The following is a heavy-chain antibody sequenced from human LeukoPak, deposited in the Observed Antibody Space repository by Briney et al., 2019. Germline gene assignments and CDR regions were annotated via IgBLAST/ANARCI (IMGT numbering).Heavy chain of an antibody. Sequence: SETLSLTCTVSGDSVSSGTYYWIWIRQPPGKGLEWVAYFYYNGITKYNPSLKSRVTISVDTSKNQFSLKLNSVTAADTAVYYCAKVGKYDWLASYWGQGTLVTVSS. V-gene: IGHV4-61*01. D-gene: IGHD3-9*01. CDR1: GDSVSSGTYY. CDR3: AKVGKYDWLASY. J-gene: IGHJ4*02. CDR2: FYYNGIT.